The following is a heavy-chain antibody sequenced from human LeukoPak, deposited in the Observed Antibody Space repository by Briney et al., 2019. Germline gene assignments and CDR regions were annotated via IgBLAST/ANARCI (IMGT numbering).Heavy chain of an antibody. J-gene: IGHJ6*02. V-gene: IGHV1-18*01. CDR2: ISAYNGNT. CDR3: ARTPRSGSGNKYGMDV. D-gene: IGHD3-10*01. CDR1: GYTFTSYG. Sequence: ASVKVSCKASGYTFTSYGISWVRQAPGQGLEWMGWISAYNGNTNYAQKLQGRVTMTIDTSTSTAYMELRSLRSDDTAVYYCARTPRSGSGNKYGMDVWGQGTTVTVSS.